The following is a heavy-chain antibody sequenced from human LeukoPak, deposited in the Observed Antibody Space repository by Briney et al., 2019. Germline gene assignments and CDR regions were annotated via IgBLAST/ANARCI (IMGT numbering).Heavy chain of an antibody. Sequence: PSETLSLTCSVSGGSISSYYWSWIRQPPGKGLEWIGYIYYSGSTNYNPSLKSRVTISVDTSKNQFSLKLSSVTAADTAVYYCARGRYSSGWYKSPPSFDYWGQGTLVTVSS. CDR2: IYYSGST. CDR3: ARGRYSSGWYKSPPSFDY. D-gene: IGHD6-19*01. CDR1: GGSISSYY. J-gene: IGHJ4*02. V-gene: IGHV4-59*12.